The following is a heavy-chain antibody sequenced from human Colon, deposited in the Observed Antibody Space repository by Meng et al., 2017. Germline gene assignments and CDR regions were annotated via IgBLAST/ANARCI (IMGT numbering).Heavy chain of an antibody. D-gene: IGHD3-9*01. CDR1: GWSFSDYY. Sequence: QVQQRQWGVGLWKPSETLSTTCAVYGWSFSDYYWTWIRQPPGKGLEWVGEIHPSGSTYYSPSLQSRVTITLDTSKNQFSLTLSSMTAADTAVYYCARGVDWAKSGNFWGQGTLVTVSS. V-gene: IGHV4-34*01. CDR2: IHPSGST. CDR3: ARGVDWAKSGNF. J-gene: IGHJ4*02.